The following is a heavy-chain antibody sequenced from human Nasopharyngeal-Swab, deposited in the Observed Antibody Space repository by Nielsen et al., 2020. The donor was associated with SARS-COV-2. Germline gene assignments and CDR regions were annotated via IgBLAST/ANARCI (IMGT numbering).Heavy chain of an antibody. Sequence: SETLSLTCTVSGDSISSSSYYWGWIRQPPGKGPEWIGSWYYNGRTYQNPSLKSRVTISVDTSKKQFSLKLSSVTAADTAVYFCAREVIPVADTDAFDIWGQGTVVTVSS. CDR2: WYYNGRT. D-gene: IGHD6-19*01. CDR1: GDSISSSSYY. V-gene: IGHV4-39*02. J-gene: IGHJ3*02. CDR3: AREVIPVADTDAFDI.